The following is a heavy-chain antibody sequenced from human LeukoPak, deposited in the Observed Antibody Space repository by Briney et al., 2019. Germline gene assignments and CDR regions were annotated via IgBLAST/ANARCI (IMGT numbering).Heavy chain of an antibody. CDR3: ARGWDYDAFDI. Sequence: ASVRVSCKASGYTFTSYGISWVRQAPGQGLEWMGWISAYNSNTNYAQKLQGRVTMTRDMSTSTVYMELSSLRSEDTAVYYCARGWDYDAFDIWGQGTMVTVSS. J-gene: IGHJ3*02. CDR1: GYTFTSYG. CDR2: ISAYNSNT. V-gene: IGHV1-18*01. D-gene: IGHD1-26*01.